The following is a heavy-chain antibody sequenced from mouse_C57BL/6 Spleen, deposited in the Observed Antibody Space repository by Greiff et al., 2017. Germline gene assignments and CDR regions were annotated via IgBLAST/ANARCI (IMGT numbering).Heavy chain of an antibody. CDR3: ARHYGNLYCYAMDY. CDR2: ISSGSSTI. CDR1: GFTFSDYG. Sequence: EVQRVESGGGLVKPGGSLKLSCAASGFTFSDYGMHWVRQAPEKGLEWVAYISSGSSTIYYADTVKGRFTITRDNAKSTLFLQMTSLRSEDTAMYYCARHYGNLYCYAMDYWGQGTSVTVSS. J-gene: IGHJ4*01. V-gene: IGHV5-17*01. D-gene: IGHD2-1*01.